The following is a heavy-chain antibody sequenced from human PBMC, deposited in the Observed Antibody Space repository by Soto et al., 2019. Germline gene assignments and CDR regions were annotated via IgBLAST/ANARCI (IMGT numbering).Heavy chain of an antibody. V-gene: IGHV3-73*02. CDR1: GFTFSGSA. J-gene: IGHJ6*02. CDR3: TRRSSYHDGSGYYYDDYYDTIDL. Sequence: EVQLVESGGGLVQPGGSLKLSCAASGFTFSGSAMHWVRQASGKGLEWVGRIRSKANSYETAYAASVKGRFTISRDASKNTAYVQINILKTEATTEYYCTRRSSYHDGSGYYYDDYYDTIDLRGQGTTITVSS. D-gene: IGHD3-22*01. CDR2: IRSKANSYET.